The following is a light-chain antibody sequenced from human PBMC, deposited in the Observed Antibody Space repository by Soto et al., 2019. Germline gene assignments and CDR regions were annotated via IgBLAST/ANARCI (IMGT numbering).Light chain of an antibody. CDR2: DAS. CDR1: QSVGVN. CDR3: QQYDNWPPAYT. J-gene: IGKJ2*01. Sequence: EIVMAQSPATLSVSPGERATLSCWASQSVGVNLAWYQQKSGQAPRLLIYDASTRATGIPARFSGSGSGTEFTLTISSLQSEDFAVYFCQQYDNWPPAYTFGQGTKLEIK. V-gene: IGKV3-15*01.